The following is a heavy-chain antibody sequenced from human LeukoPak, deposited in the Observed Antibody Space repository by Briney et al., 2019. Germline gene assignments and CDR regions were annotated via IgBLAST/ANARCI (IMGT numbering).Heavy chain of an antibody. D-gene: IGHD5-18*01. CDR1: GFTFSSYG. Sequence: GTSLRLSCAASGFTFSSYGMHWVRHAPGKGLEWVAVIWYDGSNKYYADSVKGRFTISRDNSKNTLYLQMNSLRAEDTAVYYCAGARRGYSYGHLDYWGQGTLVTVSS. J-gene: IGHJ4*02. CDR3: AGARRGYSYGHLDY. CDR2: IWYDGSNK. V-gene: IGHV3-33*01.